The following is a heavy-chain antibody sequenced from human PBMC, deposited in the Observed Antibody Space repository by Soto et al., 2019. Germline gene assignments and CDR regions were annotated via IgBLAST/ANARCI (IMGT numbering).Heavy chain of an antibody. J-gene: IGHJ6*02. V-gene: IGHV1-46*01. Sequence: QARLVQSGAEVKRPGASVSVPCKASGYTFTLSYIHWVRQAPGQGLEWMGVVNPSGGTTHSAQKFQGRITMTTDTSTTTVYMDLSSLTSDDTAVYYCARAPFGELSYFRLGVDVWGQGTSVTVSS. CDR1: GYTFTLSY. CDR2: VNPSGGTT. CDR3: ARAPFGELSYFRLGVDV. D-gene: IGHD3-10*01.